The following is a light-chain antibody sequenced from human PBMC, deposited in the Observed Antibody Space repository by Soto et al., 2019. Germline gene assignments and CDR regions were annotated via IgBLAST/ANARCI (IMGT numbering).Light chain of an antibody. Sequence: QSALTQPASVSGSPGQSIAISCTGTSSDVGSYKFVSWYQQYPGKAPKLMIYEDIKRPSGVSDRFSGSKSGNTASLTISGLQAEDEADYYCCSYAGSTTFYVFGTGTKVTVL. CDR1: SSDVGSYKF. CDR3: CSYAGSTTFYV. J-gene: IGLJ1*01. CDR2: EDI. V-gene: IGLV2-23*01.